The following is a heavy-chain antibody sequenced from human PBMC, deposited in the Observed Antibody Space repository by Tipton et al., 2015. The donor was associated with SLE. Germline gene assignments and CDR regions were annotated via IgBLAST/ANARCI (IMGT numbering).Heavy chain of an antibody. CDR2: ISYDATNK. V-gene: IGHV3-30*01. D-gene: IGHD4-23*01. CDR1: GFTFSTYA. J-gene: IGHJ4*02. Sequence: SLRLSYAASGFTFSTYAMHWVRQAPGKGLEWVAVISYDATNKNYADSLKGRFTISRDNSKNTLYLQMNSLRAEDTAVYYCARDLPTTVVTPLDYWGQGTLVTVSS. CDR3: ARDLPTTVVTPLDY.